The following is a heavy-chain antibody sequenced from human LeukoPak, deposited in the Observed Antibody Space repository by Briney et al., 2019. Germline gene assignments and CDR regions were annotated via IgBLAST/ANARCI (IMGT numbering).Heavy chain of an antibody. CDR2: INPSGGST. Sequence: ASVKVSCKASGYTFTSYYMHWVRQAPGQGLEWMGIINPSGGSTSYAQKFQGRVTMTRDTSTSTVYMELSSLRSEDTAVYYCARDIGGRLVVVAEGAFDIWGQGTMVTVSS. V-gene: IGHV1-46*01. CDR3: ARDIGGRLVVVAEGAFDI. CDR1: GYTFTSYY. D-gene: IGHD2-15*01. J-gene: IGHJ3*02.